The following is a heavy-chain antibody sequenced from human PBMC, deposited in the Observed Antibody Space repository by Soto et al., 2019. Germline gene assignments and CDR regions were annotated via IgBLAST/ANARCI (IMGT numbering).Heavy chain of an antibody. D-gene: IGHD1-26*01. V-gene: IGHV3-7*05. J-gene: IGHJ6*02. CDR3: VRDRGNGYYGQDTWGMDV. Sequence: DVQLVESGGGLVQPGGSLRVSCGASGFSISRYWMSWVRRAPGKGLEWVGNIDQDGTENFYAGSVRGRFTISRDNAMNSLYLQMDSLTAEDTAVYFCVRDRGNGYYGQDTWGMDVWGQGTTVTVSS. CDR1: GFSISRYW. CDR2: IDQDGTEN.